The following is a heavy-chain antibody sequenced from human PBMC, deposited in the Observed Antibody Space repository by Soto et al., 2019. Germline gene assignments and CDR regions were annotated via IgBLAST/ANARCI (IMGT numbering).Heavy chain of an antibody. Sequence: PGGSLRLSCAASGFTFSSHWMSWVRQAPGKGLEWVANIKQDGSEKYYVDSVKGRFTISRDNAKNSLYLQMNSLRAEDTAVYYCARDHGWVVVAVNAPLNYWGQGTLVTVSS. J-gene: IGHJ4*02. CDR2: IKQDGSEK. D-gene: IGHD2-15*01. CDR3: ARDHGWVVVAVNAPLNY. V-gene: IGHV3-7*01. CDR1: GFTFSSHW.